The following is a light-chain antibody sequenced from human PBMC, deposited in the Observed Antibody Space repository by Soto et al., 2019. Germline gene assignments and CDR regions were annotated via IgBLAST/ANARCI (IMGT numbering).Light chain of an antibody. CDR1: QSISNH. Sequence: IQMTQSPSSLSASVEDRVIITCRASQSISNHLNWYQQKPGKAPKLLIYGASNLQSGVPPRFSGSGSGTDFTLAISSLQPEDSATYYCLQDINYPWTFGQGTKVDIK. V-gene: IGKV1-6*01. CDR3: LQDINYPWT. J-gene: IGKJ1*01. CDR2: GAS.